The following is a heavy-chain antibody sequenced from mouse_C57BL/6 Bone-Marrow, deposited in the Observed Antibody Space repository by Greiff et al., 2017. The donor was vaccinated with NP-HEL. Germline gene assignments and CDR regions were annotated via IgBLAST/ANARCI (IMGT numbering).Heavy chain of an antibody. CDR3: PLSKYYYAMDY. V-gene: IGHV1-15*01. J-gene: IGHJ4*01. CDR1: GYTFTDYE. Sequence: VHLVESGAELVRPGASVTLSCKASGYTFTDYEMHWVKQTPVHGLEWIGAIDPETGGTAYTQKFKGKAILTADKSSSTAYMELRSLTSEDSAVYYCPLSKYYYAMDYWGQGTSVTVSS. CDR2: IDPETGGT. D-gene: IGHD1-1*01.